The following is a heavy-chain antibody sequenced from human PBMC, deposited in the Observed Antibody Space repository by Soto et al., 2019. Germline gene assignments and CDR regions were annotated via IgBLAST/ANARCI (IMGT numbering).Heavy chain of an antibody. V-gene: IGHV3-11*01. CDR2: ISGSGATF. CDR1: GFTFSDYY. CDR3: ARKRLDDAFDL. J-gene: IGHJ3*01. Sequence: GESLKISCAASGFTFSDYYMGWIRQAPGKGLEWISYISGSGATFYYADSMRGRINVSRDNAKMSLFLQMISLRADDTAVYYCARKRLDDAFDLWGQGTLVTVSS. D-gene: IGHD6-6*01.